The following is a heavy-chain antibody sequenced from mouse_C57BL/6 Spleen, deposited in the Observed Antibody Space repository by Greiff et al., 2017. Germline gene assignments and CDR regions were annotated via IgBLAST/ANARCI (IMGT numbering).Heavy chain of an antibody. Sequence: EVQVVESGGGLVKPGGSLKLSCAASGFTFSSYTMSWVRQTPEKRLEWVATISGGGGNTYYPDSVKGRFTISRDNATNTLYLQMSSLRSEDTALYYCAKFPHYGSTHMDYWGQGTSVTVSA. J-gene: IGHJ4*01. CDR3: AKFPHYGSTHMDY. V-gene: IGHV5-9*01. CDR2: ISGGGGNT. CDR1: GFTFSSYT. D-gene: IGHD1-1*01.